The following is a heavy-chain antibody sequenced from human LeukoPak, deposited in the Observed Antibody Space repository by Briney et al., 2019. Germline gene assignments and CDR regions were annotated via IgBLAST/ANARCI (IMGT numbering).Heavy chain of an antibody. Sequence: PGGSLRLSCAASGFTFSSYSINWVRQAPGKGLEWVSSIFSCSSHIYYADSVKGRFTISRDNAKNSLDLLMNSLRPEDTAVYYCARLYCSSTSCSHYWGRGTLVTVSS. J-gene: IGHJ4*02. CDR3: ARLYCSSTSCSHY. CDR2: IFSCSSHI. D-gene: IGHD2-2*01. CDR1: GFTFSSYS. V-gene: IGHV3-21*01.